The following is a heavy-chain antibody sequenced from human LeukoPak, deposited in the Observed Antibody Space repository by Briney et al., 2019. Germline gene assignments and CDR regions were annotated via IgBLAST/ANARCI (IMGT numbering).Heavy chain of an antibody. J-gene: IGHJ6*03. CDR3: ARGQVLEWLPYYYYMDV. CDR2: ISAYNGNT. V-gene: IGHV1-18*01. Sequence: GASVKVSCKASGYTFFSYGITWVRQAPGQGLEWMGWISAYNGNTNYAQKFQGRVTITADESTSTAYMELSSLRSEDTAVYYCARGQVLEWLPYYYYMDVWGKGTTVTVSS. D-gene: IGHD3-3*01. CDR1: GYTFFSYG.